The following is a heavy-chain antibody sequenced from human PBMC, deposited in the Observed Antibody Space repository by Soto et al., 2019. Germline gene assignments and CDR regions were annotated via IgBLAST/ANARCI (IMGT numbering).Heavy chain of an antibody. CDR2: ISSTTNYI. CDR3: ARESENLTSNFDF. Sequence: GGSLRLSCAASGFTLTRYSMNWVRKAPGKGLEWVSSISSTTNYIYYGDSMKGRFTISRDNAKNSLNLKMNSLGAQDTAVYYFARESENLTSNFDFWGQGTLVTVSS. J-gene: IGHJ4*01. V-gene: IGHV3-21*06. CDR1: GFTLTRYS.